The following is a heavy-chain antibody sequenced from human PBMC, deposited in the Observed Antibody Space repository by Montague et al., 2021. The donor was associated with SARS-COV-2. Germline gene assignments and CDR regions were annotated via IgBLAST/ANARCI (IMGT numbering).Heavy chain of an antibody. CDR1: GGSFNNYY. CDR2: SSQTGNT. J-gene: IGHJ5*02. D-gene: IGHD3-10*01. V-gene: IGHV4-34*01. Sequence: SETLSLTCGVYGGSFNNYYFAWIRQPPGRGLEWIGESSQTGNTNYNPSLKSRVTISLDTSRNHVTLKLTSVTAADTAVYYCARGREGLGSGTDYGFRRWFAPWGQGTQVTVSS. CDR3: ARGREGLGSGTDYGFRRWFAP.